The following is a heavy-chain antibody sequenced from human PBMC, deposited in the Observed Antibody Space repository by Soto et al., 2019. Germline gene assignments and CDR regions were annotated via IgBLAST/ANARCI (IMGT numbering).Heavy chain of an antibody. V-gene: IGHV1-69*11. Sequence: QVHLVQSGTEVKKPGSSVKVSCKASGGTFSSSGFSWVRQAPGQGLERMGMIVPSLDTTNYAQKIQARVTITADEVTSTAYMELRSLRSEDTAVYYCARWPQPRYTADPYAVNVWGQGTMVIVSS. CDR1: GGTFSSSG. CDR3: ARWPQPRYTADPYAVNV. D-gene: IGHD3-16*02. CDR2: IVPSLDTT. J-gene: IGHJ6*02.